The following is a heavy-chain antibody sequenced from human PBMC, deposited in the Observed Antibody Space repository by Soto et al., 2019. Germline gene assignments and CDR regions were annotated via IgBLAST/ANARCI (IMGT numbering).Heavy chain of an antibody. CDR3: ARDNTYYDILEDAFDI. Sequence: GGSLRLSCAASGFTFSSYWMSWVRQAPGKGLEWVANIKQDGSEKYYVDSVKGRFTISRDNAKNSLYLQMNSLRAEDTAVYYCARDNTYYDILEDAFDIWGQGTMVTVSS. D-gene: IGHD3-9*01. J-gene: IGHJ3*02. CDR2: IKQDGSEK. CDR1: GFTFSSYW. V-gene: IGHV3-7*05.